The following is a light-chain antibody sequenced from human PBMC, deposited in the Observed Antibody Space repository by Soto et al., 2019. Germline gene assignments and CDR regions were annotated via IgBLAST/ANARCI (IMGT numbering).Light chain of an antibody. V-gene: IGLV2-11*01. CDR1: SSDVGGYDY. CDR3: CSYAGTYTWV. Sequence: QSVLTQPRSVSGSPGQSVTISCTGTSSDVGGYDYVSWYQQHPGRAPKVMIYDVSKRPSGVPNRFSGSKSGNTASLTISGFQTEDEADYYCCSYAGTYTWVFGGGTKVTVL. CDR2: DVS. J-gene: IGLJ3*02.